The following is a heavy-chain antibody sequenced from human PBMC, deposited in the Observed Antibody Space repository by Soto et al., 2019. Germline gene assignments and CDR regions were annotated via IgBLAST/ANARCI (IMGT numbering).Heavy chain of an antibody. J-gene: IGHJ3*02. Sequence: EVQLVESGGGLVQPGRSLRLSCAASGFTFDDYAMHWVRQAPGKGLEWVSGISWNSGSIGYADSVKGRFTISRDNAKNSLYLQMNSLRAEDTALYYCAKDIPKLQQLVQEGALDIWGQGTMVTVSS. CDR3: AKDIPKLQQLVQEGALDI. CDR1: GFTFDDYA. D-gene: IGHD6-13*01. CDR2: ISWNSGSI. V-gene: IGHV3-9*01.